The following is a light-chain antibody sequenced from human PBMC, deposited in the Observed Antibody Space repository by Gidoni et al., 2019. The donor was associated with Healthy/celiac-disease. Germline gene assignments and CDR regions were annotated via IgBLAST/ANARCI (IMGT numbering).Light chain of an antibody. CDR1: QSVSSN. CDR2: GAS. J-gene: IGKJ2*01. V-gene: IGKV3-15*01. Sequence: TAMTQPPATLSASPGERATLSCRASQSVSSNLAGCQQQPGQPPRLLIYGASTRATGIPAGFSGGGSGTEFTLTISSLLSDDFSVYYCRQYNNWPVTFGQGTRLEIK. CDR3: RQYNNWPVT.